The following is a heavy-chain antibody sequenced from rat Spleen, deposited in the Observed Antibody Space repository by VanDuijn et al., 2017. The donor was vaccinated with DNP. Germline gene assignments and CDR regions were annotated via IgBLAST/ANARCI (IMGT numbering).Heavy chain of an antibody. V-gene: IGHV2S8*01. CDR2: ISSGAST. CDR1: GFSLTTYG. CDR3: ARSGNYGFPMDV. J-gene: IGHJ4*01. D-gene: IGHD1-11*01. Sequence: QVQLKESGPGLVQPSQTLSLTCTVSGFSLTTYGVSWIRQPPGKGLEWIAAISSGASTYYNSALKSRLSISRDTSKSKVFLKMTSLQTEDTAIYFCARSGNYGFPMDVWGQGTSVTVSS.